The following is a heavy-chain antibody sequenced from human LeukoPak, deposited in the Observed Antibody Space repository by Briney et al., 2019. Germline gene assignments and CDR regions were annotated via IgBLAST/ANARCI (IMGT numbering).Heavy chain of an antibody. J-gene: IGHJ6*03. Sequence: SVKVSCTASGGTFSNYAISWVRQAPGQGLEWMGGIIPIFGTANYAQKFRGRVTITADKSTSTAYMELSSLRSEDTAVYYCARGRSGYDPYYYYYMDVWGKGTTVTISS. CDR1: GGTFSNYA. V-gene: IGHV1-69*06. CDR3: ARGRSGYDPYYYYYMDV. CDR2: IIPIFGTA. D-gene: IGHD5-12*01.